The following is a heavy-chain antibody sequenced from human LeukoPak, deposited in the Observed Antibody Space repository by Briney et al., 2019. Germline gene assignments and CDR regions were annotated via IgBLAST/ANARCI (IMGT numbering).Heavy chain of an antibody. J-gene: IGHJ6*03. CDR1: GYTFTGCY. Sequence: ASVKVSCKASGYTFTGCYMHWVRQAPGQGLEWMGIINPSGGSTSYAQKFQGRVTMTRDMSTNTVYMELSRLRSEDTAVYYCARDAYSSGWYDYYYYYMDAWGKGTTVTVSS. V-gene: IGHV1-46*01. CDR2: INPSGGST. D-gene: IGHD6-19*01. CDR3: ARDAYSSGWYDYYYYYMDA.